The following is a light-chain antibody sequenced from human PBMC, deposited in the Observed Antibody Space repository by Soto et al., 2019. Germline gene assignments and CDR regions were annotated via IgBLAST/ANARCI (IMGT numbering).Light chain of an antibody. CDR3: QQYNRYPRT. Sequence: DIQMTQFPSSLSASVGDRVNITCRASQGISSWLAWYQQKPEKAPKSLIYAASSLQSGVPSRFSGSGSETDFTLTISSLQPEDFATYYCQQYNRYPRTSGQGTKVEIK. V-gene: IGKV1D-16*01. CDR1: QGISSW. J-gene: IGKJ1*01. CDR2: AAS.